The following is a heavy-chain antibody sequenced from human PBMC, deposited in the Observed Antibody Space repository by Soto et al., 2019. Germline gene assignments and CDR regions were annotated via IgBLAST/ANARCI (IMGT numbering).Heavy chain of an antibody. Sequence: GGSLRLSCAASGFTFSSYSMNWVRQAPGKGLEWVSSISSSSSYIYYADSVKGRFTISRDNAKNSLYLQMNSLRAEDTAVYYCASPVFLSGSYYDIYYYGMDVWGQGTTVTVSS. CDR2: ISSSSSYI. J-gene: IGHJ6*02. D-gene: IGHD3-10*01. CDR1: GFTFSSYS. V-gene: IGHV3-21*01. CDR3: ASPVFLSGSYYDIYYYGMDV.